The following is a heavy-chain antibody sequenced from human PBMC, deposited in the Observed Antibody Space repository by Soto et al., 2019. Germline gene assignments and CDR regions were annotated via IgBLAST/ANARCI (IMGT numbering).Heavy chain of an antibody. D-gene: IGHD5-12*01. Sequence: GESLKISCAASGFTFSSYSMNWVRQAPGKGLEWVSYISSSSTIYYADSVKGRFTISRDNAKNSLYLQMNSLRAEDTAVYYCARDSGYSGYDPPAWGQGTLVTVSS. CDR3: ARDSGYSGYDPPA. J-gene: IGHJ5*02. CDR1: GFTFSSYS. CDR2: ISSSSTI. V-gene: IGHV3-48*01.